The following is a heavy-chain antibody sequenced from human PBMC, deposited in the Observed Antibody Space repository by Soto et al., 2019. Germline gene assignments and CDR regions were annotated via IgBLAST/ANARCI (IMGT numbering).Heavy chain of an antibody. CDR2: ISAYNGNT. V-gene: IGHV1-18*01. J-gene: IGHJ5*02. D-gene: IGHD6-6*01. CDR1: GYTFTSYG. CDR3: ARDLVAARPGLWFDP. Sequence: GASVKVSCKASGYTFTSYGISWVRQAPGQGLEWMGWISAYNGNTNYAQKLQGRVTMTTDTSTSTAYMELRSLRSDDTAVYYCARDLVAARPGLWFDPWGQGTLVTVSS.